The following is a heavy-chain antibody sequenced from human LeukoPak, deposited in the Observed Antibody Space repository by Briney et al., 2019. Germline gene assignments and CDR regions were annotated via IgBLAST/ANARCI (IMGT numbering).Heavy chain of an antibody. J-gene: IGHJ4*02. Sequence: PGRSLRLSCAASGFTFSTYAMHWVRQAPGKGLEWVAVTSYDGSNSYYADSVKGRFTISRDNSENTLYLQMSSLRPEDTAVYYCVKVVGSGWFPFDYWGQGTLVTVSS. CDR1: GFTFSTYA. CDR2: TSYDGSNS. CDR3: VKVVGSGWFPFDY. V-gene: IGHV3-30*18. D-gene: IGHD6-19*01.